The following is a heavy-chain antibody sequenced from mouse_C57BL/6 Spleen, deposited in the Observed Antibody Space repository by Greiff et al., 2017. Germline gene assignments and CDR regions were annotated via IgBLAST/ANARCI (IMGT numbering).Heavy chain of an antibody. CDR2: IYPRSGNT. Sequence: QVQLQQSGAELARPGASVKLSCKASGYTFTSSGISWVKQRPGQGLEWIGGIYPRSGNTYYNEKFKGKATMTADKSSSTAYMELRSLTSEDSAVYFCARSLFAYWGPGTLVTVSA. J-gene: IGHJ3*01. CDR3: ARSLFAY. CDR1: GYTFTSSG. V-gene: IGHV1-81*01.